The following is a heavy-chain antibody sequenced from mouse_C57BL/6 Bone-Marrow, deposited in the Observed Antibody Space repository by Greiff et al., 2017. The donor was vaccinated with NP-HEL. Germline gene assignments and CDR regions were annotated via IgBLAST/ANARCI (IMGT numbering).Heavy chain of an antibody. Sequence: QVQLQQPGAELVRPGTSVKLSCKASGYTFTSYWMHWVKQRPGQGLEWIGVIDPSDSYTNYNQKFKGKATLTVDTSSSTAYMQLSSLTSEDSAVYYCARCTYDGSGYYGGRGNTLTVTS. V-gene: IGHV1-59*01. J-gene: IGHJ2*01. CDR3: ARCTYDGSGYY. D-gene: IGHD1-1*01. CDR1: GYTFTSYW. CDR2: IDPSDSYT.